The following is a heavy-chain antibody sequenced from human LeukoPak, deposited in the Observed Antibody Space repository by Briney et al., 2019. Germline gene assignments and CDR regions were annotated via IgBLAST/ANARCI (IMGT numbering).Heavy chain of an antibody. Sequence: GGSLRLSCAASGFTFSTYGMHWVRQAPGRGLEWVTFIPDHGSNKYYADSVKGRFTISRDNSKNTLYLQMNGLRPEDTAVYYCASGYYDFWSGYPYYFDYWGQGTLVTVSS. CDR1: GFTFSTYG. V-gene: IGHV3-30*02. D-gene: IGHD3-3*01. CDR3: ASGYYDFWSGYPYYFDY. CDR2: IPDHGSNK. J-gene: IGHJ4*02.